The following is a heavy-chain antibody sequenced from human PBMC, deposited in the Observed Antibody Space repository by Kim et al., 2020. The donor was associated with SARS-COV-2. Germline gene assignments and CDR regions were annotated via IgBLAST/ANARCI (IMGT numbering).Heavy chain of an antibody. V-gene: IGHV3-30*04. CDR1: GFTFSSYA. Sequence: GGSLRLSCAASGFTFSSYAMHWVRQAPGKGLEWVAVISYDGSNKYYADSVKGRFTISRDNSKNTLYLQMNSLRAEDTAVYYCARDIEAAFDSWGQGTLVTVSS. D-gene: IGHD3-16*02. CDR3: ARDIEAAFDS. J-gene: IGHJ3*02. CDR2: ISYDGSNK.